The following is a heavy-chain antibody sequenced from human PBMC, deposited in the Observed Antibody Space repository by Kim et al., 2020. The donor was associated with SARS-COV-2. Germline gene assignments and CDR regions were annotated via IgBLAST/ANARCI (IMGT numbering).Heavy chain of an antibody. CDR2: IWYDGSNK. J-gene: IGHJ4*02. CDR1: GFTFSSYG. Sequence: GGSLRLSCAASGFTFSSYGMHWVRQAPGKGLEWVAVIWYDGSNKYYADSVKGRFTISRDNSKNTLYLQMNSLRAEDTAVYYCARDLSLVLGHSSGCPDYWGQGTLVTVSS. CDR3: ARDLSLVLGHSSGCPDY. V-gene: IGHV3-33*01. D-gene: IGHD6-19*01.